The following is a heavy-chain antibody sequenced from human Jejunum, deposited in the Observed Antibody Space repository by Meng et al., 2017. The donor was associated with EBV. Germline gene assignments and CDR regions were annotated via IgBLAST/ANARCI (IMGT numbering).Heavy chain of an antibody. Sequence: QVQQVPLGADVKKPGASVEVSCKASGYDFINSGISWVRQAPGQGLEWMGWISVYRGNTNYAQRFQDRVTLTTNTSTSTVYMELRSLTSDDTAVYYCARDRSNSDYWGQGTLVTVFS. CDR3: ARDRSNSDY. D-gene: IGHD5-24*01. J-gene: IGHJ4*02. CDR2: ISVYRGNT. V-gene: IGHV1-18*01. CDR1: GYDFINSG.